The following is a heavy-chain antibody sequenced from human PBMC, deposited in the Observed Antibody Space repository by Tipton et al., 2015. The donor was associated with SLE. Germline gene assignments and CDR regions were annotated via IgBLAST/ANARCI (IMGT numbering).Heavy chain of an antibody. CDR2: IYNDGTT. CDR1: GFSVSNNY. D-gene: IGHD6-19*01. CDR3: ARDLSSSGWYWFDP. V-gene: IGHV3-66*01. J-gene: IGHJ5*02. Sequence: SLRLSCAASGFSVSNNYLTWVRQAPRKGLEWVSMIYNDGTTYYADSVKGRFTISRDSSKNTLYLQMNSLRDEDTAVYYCARDLSSSGWYWFDPWGQGTRVTVSS.